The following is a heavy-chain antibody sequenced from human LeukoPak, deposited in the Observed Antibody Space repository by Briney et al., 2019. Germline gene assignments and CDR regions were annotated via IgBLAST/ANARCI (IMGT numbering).Heavy chain of an antibody. CDR3: AKGGDSSGYLYYFDY. J-gene: IGHJ4*02. D-gene: IGHD3-22*01. Sequence: GGSLRLSCAAPGFTFSSYAMSWVRQAPGKGLEWVSAISGSGGSTYYADSVKGRFTISRDNSKNTLYLQMNSLRAEDTAVYYCAKGGDSSGYLYYFDYWGQGTLVTVSS. CDR2: ISGSGGST. CDR1: GFTFSSYA. V-gene: IGHV3-23*01.